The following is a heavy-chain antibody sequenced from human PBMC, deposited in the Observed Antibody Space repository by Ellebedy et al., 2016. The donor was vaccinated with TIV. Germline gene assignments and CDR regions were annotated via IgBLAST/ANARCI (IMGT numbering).Heavy chain of an antibody. Sequence: GESLKISCAASGFTFSGSALHWVRQASGKGLEWVVRIRRKANSYATASAASVKGRFTISRDDSKNTAYLQMNSLKTEDTAVYYCTSSRYSSGCRAFDIWGQGTMVTVSS. CDR3: TSSRYSSGCRAFDI. V-gene: IGHV3-73*01. D-gene: IGHD6-19*01. J-gene: IGHJ3*02. CDR2: IRRKANSYAT. CDR1: GFTFSGSA.